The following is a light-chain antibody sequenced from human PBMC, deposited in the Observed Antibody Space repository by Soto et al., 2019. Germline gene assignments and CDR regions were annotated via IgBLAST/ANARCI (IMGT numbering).Light chain of an antibody. CDR2: AAS. CDR1: QSVSSSN. J-gene: IGKJ2*01. CDR3: QQYGTSPPYT. Sequence: EIVLTQSPVTLSLSPGERATLSCRASQSVSSSNLAWYQQKPGQAPRLLIYAASSRTTGIPDRFSGSGSGADFTLTISRLEPEDFPVYYCQQYGTSPPYTFGQGTKVEIK. V-gene: IGKV3-20*01.